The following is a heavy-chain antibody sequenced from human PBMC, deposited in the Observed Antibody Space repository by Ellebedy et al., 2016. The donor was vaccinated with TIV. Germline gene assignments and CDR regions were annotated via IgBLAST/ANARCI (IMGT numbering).Heavy chain of an antibody. Sequence: SETLSLTXAVYGGSFSGYYWSWIRQPPGKGLEWIGEIKHSGSTNYNPSLKSRVTISVDTSKNQFSLKLSSVTAADTAVYYCARGGVAAAGTPSGQFDPWGQGTLVTVSS. CDR3: ARGGVAAAGTPSGQFDP. D-gene: IGHD6-13*01. CDR2: IKHSGST. CDR1: GGSFSGYY. V-gene: IGHV4-34*01. J-gene: IGHJ5*02.